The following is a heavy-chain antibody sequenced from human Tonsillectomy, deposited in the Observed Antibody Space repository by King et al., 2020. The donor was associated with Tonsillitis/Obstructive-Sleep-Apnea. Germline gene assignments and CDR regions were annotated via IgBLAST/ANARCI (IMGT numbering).Heavy chain of an antibody. J-gene: IGHJ5*02. CDR3: ARVDCSSASCYTENCFDL. Sequence: QLVQSGAEVKKPGESLRISCKGSGYNFTSYWIIWVRQMPGKGLEWMGRIDPSDSYTNYSPSFQGHVTFSADNSITTAYLQWSSLKASDTAMYYCARVDCSSASCYTENCFDLWCQGTLVTVSS. V-gene: IGHV5-10-1*03. CDR2: IDPSDSYT. D-gene: IGHD2-2*02. CDR1: GYNFTSYW.